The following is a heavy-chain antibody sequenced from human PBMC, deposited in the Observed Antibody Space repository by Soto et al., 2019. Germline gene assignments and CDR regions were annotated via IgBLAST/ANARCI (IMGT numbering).Heavy chain of an antibody. V-gene: IGHV3-23*01. Sequence: VQLLESGGGLIQPGGSLRLSCEASGFTFSNYGMTWVRLAPGKGLEWVSTISGSGGRTFYADPVKGRFTISRDNSKNTLYLQMKSLRAEYTAVYYCAKEMIASTLADFFDYWGQGTLVTVSS. CDR1: GFTFSNYG. CDR2: ISGSGGRT. CDR3: AKEMIASTLADFFDY. D-gene: IGHD2-21*01. J-gene: IGHJ4*02.